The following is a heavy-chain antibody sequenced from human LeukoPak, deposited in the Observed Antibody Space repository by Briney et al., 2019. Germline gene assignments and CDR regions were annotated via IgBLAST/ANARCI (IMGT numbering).Heavy chain of an antibody. CDR2: INPNSGGT. Sequence: ASVKVSCKASGYTFIGYYMHWVRQAPGQGLEWMGWINPNSGGTNYAQKFQGRVTMTRDTSISTAYMELSRLRSDDTAVYYCARDYDFWSGYTPIDYWGQGTLVTVSS. CDR3: ARDYDFWSGYTPIDY. D-gene: IGHD3-3*01. V-gene: IGHV1-2*02. CDR1: GYTFIGYY. J-gene: IGHJ4*02.